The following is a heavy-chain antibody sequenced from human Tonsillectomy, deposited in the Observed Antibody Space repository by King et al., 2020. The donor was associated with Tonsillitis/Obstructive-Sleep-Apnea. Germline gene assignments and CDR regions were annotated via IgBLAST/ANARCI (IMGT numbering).Heavy chain of an antibody. CDR3: ASAGRDYDSDY. J-gene: IGHJ4*02. CDR1: GGSISSGGYY. Sequence: VQLQESGPGLVKPSQTLSLTCTVSGGSISSGGYYWSWIRQHPGKGLEWIGYIYYSGSTYYNPPLKSRVTISVDTAKNQFSLKLSSVTTADTAVDYCASAGRDYDSDYWGQGTLVTVSS. D-gene: IGHD3-22*01. V-gene: IGHV4-31*03. CDR2: IYYSGST.